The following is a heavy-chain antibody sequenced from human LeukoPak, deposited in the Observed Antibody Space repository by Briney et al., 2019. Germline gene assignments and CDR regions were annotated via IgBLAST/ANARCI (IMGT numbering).Heavy chain of an antibody. CDR2: IIPIFGTA. CDR1: GGTFSSYA. Sequence: GASVKVSCKASGGTFSSYAISWVRQAPGQGLEWMGGIIPIFGTANYAQKFQSRVTIATDESTSTAYMELSSLRSEDTAVYYCARGGWSPDYYYYYYMDVWGKGTTVTVSS. J-gene: IGHJ6*03. D-gene: IGHD6-19*01. V-gene: IGHV1-69*05. CDR3: ARGGWSPDYYYYYYMDV.